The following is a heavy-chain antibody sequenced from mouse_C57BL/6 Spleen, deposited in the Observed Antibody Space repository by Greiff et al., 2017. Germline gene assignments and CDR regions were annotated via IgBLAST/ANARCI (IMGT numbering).Heavy chain of an antibody. J-gene: IGHJ3*01. V-gene: IGHV3-6*01. CDR3: AVGDGYYSFAY. CDR2: ISYDGSN. CDR1: GYSITSGYY. D-gene: IGHD2-3*01. Sequence: ESGPGLVKPSQSLSLTCSVTGYSITSGYYWNWIRQFPGNKLEWMGYISYDGSNNYNPSLKNRISITRDTSKNQFFLKLNSVTTEDTATYYCAVGDGYYSFAYWGQGTLVTVSA.